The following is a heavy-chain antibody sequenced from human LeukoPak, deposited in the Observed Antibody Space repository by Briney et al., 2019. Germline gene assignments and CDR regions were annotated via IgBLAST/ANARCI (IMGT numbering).Heavy chain of an antibody. CDR3: ARARPPPSGTGGYQYYFDY. J-gene: IGHJ4*02. CDR2: ISGGGGTI. Sequence: GGSLRLSCATSGFTFSSYAMTWVRQAPGKGLEWVSSISGGGGTIYYADSVKGRFTISRDNAKNSLYQQMNSLRAEDTAVYYCARARPPPSGTGGYQYYFDYWGQGTLVTVSS. V-gene: IGHV3-23*01. D-gene: IGHD2-8*02. CDR1: GFTFSSYA.